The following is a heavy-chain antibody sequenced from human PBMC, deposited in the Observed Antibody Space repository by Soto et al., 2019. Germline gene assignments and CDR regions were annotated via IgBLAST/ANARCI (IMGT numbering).Heavy chain of an antibody. CDR1: GYSFTSYW. CDR3: ARHSLAEWPHYLSLFDY. Sequence: PGESLKISCKGSGYSFTSYWISWVRQMPGKGLEWMGRIDPSDSYTNYSPSFQGHVTISADKSISTAYLQWSSLKASDTAMYYCARHSLAEWPHYLSLFDYWGQGSLVTVSS. V-gene: IGHV5-10-1*01. D-gene: IGHD3-3*01. CDR2: IDPSDSYT. J-gene: IGHJ4*02.